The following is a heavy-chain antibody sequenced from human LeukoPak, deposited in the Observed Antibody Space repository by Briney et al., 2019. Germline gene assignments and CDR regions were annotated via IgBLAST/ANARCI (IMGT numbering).Heavy chain of an antibody. CDR1: GDSITIRDYY. D-gene: IGHD6-25*01. J-gene: IGHJ4*02. CDR2: MHYSGST. V-gene: IGHV4-39*01. Sequence: SETLSLTWTFSGDSITIRDYYWGWIRQHPGKGLEWIGFMHYSGSTYYSPSLKSRVTISVDTSKSQFSLKVSSVTAADTAVDYCARRGTIYSGRPWNWGQGTLVTVSS. CDR3: ARRGTIYSGRPWN.